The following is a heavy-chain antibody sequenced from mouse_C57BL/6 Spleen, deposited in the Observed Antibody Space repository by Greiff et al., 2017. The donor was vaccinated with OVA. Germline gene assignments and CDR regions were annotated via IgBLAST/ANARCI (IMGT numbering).Heavy chain of an antibody. J-gene: IGHJ3*01. CDR2: LWWDDDK. CDR3: AGGVYYDYDGGFAY. Sequence: QVPLKVSGPGILQPSQTLSLTCSFSGFSLSTFGMGVGWIRPPSGKGLEWLAHLWWDDDKYYNPAMKSRLTISKDTSNNQVFLKIANVDTADTATYYCAGGVYYDYDGGFAYWGQGTLVTVSA. CDR1: GFSLSTFGMG. D-gene: IGHD2-4*01. V-gene: IGHV8-8*01.